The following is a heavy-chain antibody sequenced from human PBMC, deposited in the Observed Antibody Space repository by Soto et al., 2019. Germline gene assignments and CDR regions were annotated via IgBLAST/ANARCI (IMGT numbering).Heavy chain of an antibody. CDR1: GYTFTGYY. CDR2: INPNSGGT. CDR3: ARGTMITFWGVIAPYYCYGMDV. V-gene: IGHV1-2*04. J-gene: IGHJ6*02. Sequence: ASVKVSCKASGYTFTGYYMHWVRQAPGQGLEWMGWINPNSGGTNYAQKFQGWVTMTRDTSISTAYMELSRLRSDDTAVYYCARGTMITFWGVIAPYYCYGMDVWGQGTTVTLSS. D-gene: IGHD3-16*02.